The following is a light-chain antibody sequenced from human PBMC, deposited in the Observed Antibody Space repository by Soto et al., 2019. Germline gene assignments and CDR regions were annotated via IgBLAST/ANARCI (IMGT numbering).Light chain of an antibody. Sequence: QSDLTQPPSASGSPGQSVTISCAGTYSDIGDYNYVSWYQQHPGKVPKLIISEGSKRPSGVPDRFSGSKSGYTASLTVSDLQPADEAVYYCSSYSGTNSNVIFCGGTKLTVL. CDR2: EGS. J-gene: IGLJ2*01. CDR1: YSDIGDYNY. V-gene: IGLV2-8*01. CDR3: SSYSGTNSNVI.